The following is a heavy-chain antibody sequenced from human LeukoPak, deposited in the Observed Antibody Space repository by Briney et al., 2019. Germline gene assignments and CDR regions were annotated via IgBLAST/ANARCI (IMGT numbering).Heavy chain of an antibody. CDR3: AKVPHMVRGVIFWFDP. CDR2: ISGSGGST. J-gene: IGHJ5*02. CDR1: GFTFTTFW. D-gene: IGHD3-10*01. V-gene: IGHV3-23*01. Sequence: GGSLRLSCAASGFTFTTFWVTWVRQAPGKGLEWVSAISGSGGSTYYADSVKGRFTISRDNSKNTLYLQMNSLRAEDTAVYYCAKVPHMVRGVIFWFDPWGQGTLVTVSS.